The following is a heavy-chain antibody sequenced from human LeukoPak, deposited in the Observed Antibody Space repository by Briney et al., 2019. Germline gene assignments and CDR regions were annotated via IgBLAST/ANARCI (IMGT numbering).Heavy chain of an antibody. CDR2: IYYSGST. CDR3: ARTRIGVLFDY. D-gene: IGHD3-3*01. J-gene: IGHJ4*02. CDR1: GGSISSSSYY. Sequence: SETLSLTCTVSGGSISSSSYYWGWIRQPPGKGLEWIGSIYYSGSTYYNPSLKSRVTISVDTSKNQFSLKLSSVTAADTAVYYCARTRIGVLFDYWGQGTLVTVSS. V-gene: IGHV4-39*01.